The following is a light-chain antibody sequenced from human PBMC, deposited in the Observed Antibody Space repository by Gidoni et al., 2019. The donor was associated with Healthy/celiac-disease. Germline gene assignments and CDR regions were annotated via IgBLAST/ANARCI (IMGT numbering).Light chain of an antibody. V-gene: IGKV1-39*01. CDR2: AAS. Sequence: DIQMTQSPSSLSASVGDRVTITCRASQSISSYFNWYQQKPGKAPKLLIYAASSLQSGGPSRFSGSGSGTDFTLTISSLQPEDFATYYCHQSYSTRTWTFXXXTKVEIK. CDR3: HQSYSTRTWT. CDR1: QSISSY. J-gene: IGKJ1*01.